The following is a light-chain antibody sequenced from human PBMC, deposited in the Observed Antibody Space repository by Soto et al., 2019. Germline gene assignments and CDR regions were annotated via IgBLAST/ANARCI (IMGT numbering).Light chain of an antibody. Sequence: QPVLTQSPSASACLGASVKLTCTLSSGHNNYAIAWHQQQPEKGPRFLMRVSSDGSHIKGDGIPDRFSGSSSGAERYLTISSLQSEDEADFYCQTWDTGIVLFGGVTKLTVL. V-gene: IGLV4-69*01. CDR1: SGHNNYA. CDR2: VSSDGSH. CDR3: QTWDTGIVL. J-gene: IGLJ2*01.